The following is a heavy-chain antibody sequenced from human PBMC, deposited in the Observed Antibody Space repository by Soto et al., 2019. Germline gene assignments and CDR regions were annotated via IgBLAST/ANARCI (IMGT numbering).Heavy chain of an antibody. V-gene: IGHV4-31*03. D-gene: IGHD3-10*01. Sequence: QVQLQESGPGLVKPSRTLSLTCTVSGASISSGGYYWKWIRQHPGKGLEWIGYIYYSGSSYYNPSLKSRVTISVDTSRNQFSLKLSSVTAADTAVYYCARAAPYGSGIQRIDYWGQGTLVTVSS. CDR2: IYYSGSS. CDR3: ARAAPYGSGIQRIDY. J-gene: IGHJ4*02. CDR1: GASISSGGYY.